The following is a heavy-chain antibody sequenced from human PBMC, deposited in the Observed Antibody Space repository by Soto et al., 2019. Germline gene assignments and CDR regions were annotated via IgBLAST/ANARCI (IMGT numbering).Heavy chain of an antibody. CDR3: ARSYSSSWRYYYGMDV. J-gene: IGHJ6*02. V-gene: IGHV1-69*06. CDR1: AGTFSSYA. CDR2: IIPIFGTA. D-gene: IGHD6-13*01. Sequence: GASVKVSGKASAGTFSSYAISWVRQAPGQGLEWMGGIIPIFGTANYAQKFQGRVTITADKSTSTAYMELSSLRSEDTAVYYCARSYSSSWRYYYGMDVWGQGTTVPVSS.